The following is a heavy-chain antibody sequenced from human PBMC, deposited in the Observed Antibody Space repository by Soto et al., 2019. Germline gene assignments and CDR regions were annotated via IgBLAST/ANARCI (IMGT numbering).Heavy chain of an antibody. D-gene: IGHD3-10*01. CDR2: IWYDGSNK. V-gene: IGHV3-33*01. CDR3: ARDGSGDRHAFDL. CDR1: GFSFSSYG. J-gene: IGHJ3*01. Sequence: QVQLVESGGGVVQSGRSLRLSCAASGFSFSSYGMHWVRQAPGKGLEWVAVIWYDGSNKYYADSVKGRFTISRDNSKNKLYLLMNSLRAEDTAVYYCARDGSGDRHAFDLWGQGSMVTVSS.